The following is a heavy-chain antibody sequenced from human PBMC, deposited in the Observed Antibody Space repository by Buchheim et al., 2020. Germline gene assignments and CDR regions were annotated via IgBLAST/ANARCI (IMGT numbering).Heavy chain of an antibody. CDR2: IIPILGIA. D-gene: IGHD6-13*01. V-gene: IGHV1-69*02. Sequence: QVQLVQSGAEVKKPGSSVKVSCKASGGTFSSYTISWVRQAPGQGLEWMGRIIPILGIANYAQKFQGRVTITADKSTSTAYMELSSLRSEDTAVYYCARVPLGAEQQLSNWFDPWGQGTL. J-gene: IGHJ5*02. CDR1: GGTFSSYT. CDR3: ARVPLGAEQQLSNWFDP.